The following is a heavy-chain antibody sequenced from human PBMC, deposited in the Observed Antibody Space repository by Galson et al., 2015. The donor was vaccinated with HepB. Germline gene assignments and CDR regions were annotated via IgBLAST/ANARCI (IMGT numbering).Heavy chain of an antibody. D-gene: IGHD2-2*01. CDR2: TYYRSKWYN. Sequence: CAISGDSVSSNSAAWNWIRQSPSRGLEWLGRTYYRSKWYNDYAVSVKSRITINPDTSKNQFSLQLSSVTPEDTAVYYCAREHIVVVPAATGWFDPWGQGALVTVSS. CDR1: GDSVSSNSAA. J-gene: IGHJ5*02. CDR3: AREHIVVVPAATGWFDP. V-gene: IGHV6-1*01.